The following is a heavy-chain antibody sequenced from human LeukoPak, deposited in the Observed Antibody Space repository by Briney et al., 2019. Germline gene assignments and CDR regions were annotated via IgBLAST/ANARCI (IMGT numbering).Heavy chain of an antibody. J-gene: IGHJ3*02. D-gene: IGHD3-22*01. CDR2: IYYSGST. Sequence: SSETLSLTCTVSGGSISSSSYYWGWIRQPPGKGLEWIGYIYYSGSTNYNPSLKSRVTISVDTSKNQFSLTVTSVTAADTAVYYCARVWPAGHDIRRGGFDIWGQGTMVTVSS. V-gene: IGHV4-61*05. CDR3: ARVWPAGHDIRRGGFDI. CDR1: GGSISSSSYY.